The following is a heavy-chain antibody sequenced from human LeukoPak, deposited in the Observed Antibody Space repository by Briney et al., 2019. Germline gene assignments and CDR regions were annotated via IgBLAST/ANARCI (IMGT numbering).Heavy chain of an antibody. J-gene: IGHJ4*02. CDR2: IYHGGST. Sequence: PSETLSLTCAVSGYSISSGYYWGWIRQPPGKGLEWIGSIYHGGSTYYNPSLKSRVTISVDTSKNQFSLKLSSVTAADTAVYYCARQVTVTTFDYWGQGTLVTVSS. D-gene: IGHD4-17*01. CDR3: ARQVTVTTFDY. CDR1: GYSISSGYY. V-gene: IGHV4-38-2*01.